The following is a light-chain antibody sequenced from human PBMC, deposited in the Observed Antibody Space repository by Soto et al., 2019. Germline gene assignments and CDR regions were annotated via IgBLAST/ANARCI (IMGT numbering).Light chain of an antibody. Sequence: DIQMTQSPSTLSASVGDRVTITCRASQSISSWLAWYQQKPGKAPKLLIYDASSLESGVPSRFSGSGSGTEFTLTISSLQPDDFAPYYCQQYNSYPLPFGGGTKVDIK. V-gene: IGKV1-5*01. CDR3: QQYNSYPLP. J-gene: IGKJ4*01. CDR2: DAS. CDR1: QSISSW.